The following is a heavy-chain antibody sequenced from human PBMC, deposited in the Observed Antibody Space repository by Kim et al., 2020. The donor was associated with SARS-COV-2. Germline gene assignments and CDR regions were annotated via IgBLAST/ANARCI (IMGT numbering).Heavy chain of an antibody. Sequence: GESLKISCKGSGYSFTSYWIGWVRQMPGKGLEWMGIIYPGDSDTRYSPSFQGQVTISADKSISTAYLQWSSLKASDTAMYYCARHPIRGDSSGHFFDYWGQGTLVTVSS. V-gene: IGHV5-51*01. CDR3: ARHPIRGDSSGHFFDY. CDR1: GYSFTSYW. J-gene: IGHJ4*02. D-gene: IGHD3-22*01. CDR2: IYPGDSDT.